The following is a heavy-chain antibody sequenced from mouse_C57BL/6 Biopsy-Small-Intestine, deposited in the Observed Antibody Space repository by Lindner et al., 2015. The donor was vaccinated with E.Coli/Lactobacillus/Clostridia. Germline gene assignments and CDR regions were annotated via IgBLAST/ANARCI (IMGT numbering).Heavy chain of an antibody. D-gene: IGHD2-3*01. V-gene: IGHV1-15*01. CDR3: ARDGYYRFFAY. J-gene: IGHJ3*01. Sequence: VQLQESGAELVRPGASVTLSCKASGYIFTDYEMHWVKQTPVHGLEWIGAIDPETGGTAYNQKFKDKAIVTADKSSSTAYMELRSLTSEDSAVYYCARDGYYRFFAYWGQGTLVTVSA. CDR2: IDPETGGT. CDR1: GYIFTDYE.